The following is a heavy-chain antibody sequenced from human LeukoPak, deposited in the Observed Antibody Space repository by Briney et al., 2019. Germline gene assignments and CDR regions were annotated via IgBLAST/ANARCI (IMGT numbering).Heavy chain of an antibody. CDR1: GITVSSNY. J-gene: IGHJ4*02. CDR3: TRDRGYRDY. V-gene: IGHV3-66*01. D-gene: IGHD3-10*01. Sequence: GGSLRLSCAASGITVSSNYMSWVRQAPGKGLEWLSVIYSGGTAYYADSVKDRFIISKDNSQNTLYLQMHSLRAEDTAVYYCTRDRGYRDYWGQGTLVTVSS. CDR2: IYSGGTA.